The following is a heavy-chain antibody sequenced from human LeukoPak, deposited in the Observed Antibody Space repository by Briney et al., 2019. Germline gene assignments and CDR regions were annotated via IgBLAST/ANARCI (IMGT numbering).Heavy chain of an antibody. J-gene: IGHJ4*02. CDR3: ARDLGGSSGY. V-gene: IGHV1-69*05. CDR2: IIPIFGTA. Sequence: GASVKVSCKASGGTFSSYAISWVRQAPGQGLEWMGRIIPIFGTANYAQKFQGRVTITTDESTSTAYTELSSLRSEDTAVYYCARDLGGSSGYWGQGTLVTVSS. CDR1: GGTFSSYA. D-gene: IGHD2-15*01.